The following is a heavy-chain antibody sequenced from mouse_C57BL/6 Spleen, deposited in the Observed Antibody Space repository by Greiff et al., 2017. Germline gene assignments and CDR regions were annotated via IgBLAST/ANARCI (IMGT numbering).Heavy chain of an antibody. CDR2: IYPGSGST. J-gene: IGHJ2*01. Sequence: VQLQQPGAELVKPGASVKMSCKASGYTFTSYWITWVKQRPGQGLEWIGDIYPGSGSTNYNEKFKSKATLTVDTSSSTASMQLSSLTSEDSAVYYCARSPLLWRGRDYFDYWGQGTTLTVSS. CDR3: ARSPLLWRGRDYFDY. V-gene: IGHV1-55*01. CDR1: GYTFTSYW. D-gene: IGHD2-1*01.